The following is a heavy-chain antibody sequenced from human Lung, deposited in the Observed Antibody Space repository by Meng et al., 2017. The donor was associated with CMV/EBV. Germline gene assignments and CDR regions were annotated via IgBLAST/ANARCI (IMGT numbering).Heavy chain of an antibody. CDR3: ARVDYYDSSGYYNPDY. V-gene: IGHV1-2*02. CDR1: YTFTGNY. CDR2: INPDSGGT. D-gene: IGHD3-22*01. J-gene: IGHJ4*02. Sequence: YTFTGNYMHWVRQAPGQGLEWMGWINPDSGGTNYAQKFQGRVTMTRDTSISTAYMELSRLRSDDTAVYYCARVDYYDSSGYYNPDYWGQGTLVTVSS.